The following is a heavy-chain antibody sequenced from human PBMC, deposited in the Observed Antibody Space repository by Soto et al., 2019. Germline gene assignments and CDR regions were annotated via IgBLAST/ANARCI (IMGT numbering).Heavy chain of an antibody. Sequence: SVKVSCKASGGTFSSYAISWVRQAPGQGLEWMGGIIPIFGTANYAQKFQGRVTITADESTSTAYMELSSLRSEDTAVYYCARDAYGGNVYNWFDPWGQGTLVTVSS. J-gene: IGHJ5*02. CDR3: ARDAYGGNVYNWFDP. CDR1: GGTFSSYA. CDR2: IIPIFGTA. V-gene: IGHV1-69*13. D-gene: IGHD2-15*01.